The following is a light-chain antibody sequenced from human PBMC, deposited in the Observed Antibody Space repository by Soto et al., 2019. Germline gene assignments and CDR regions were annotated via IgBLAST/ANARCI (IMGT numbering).Light chain of an antibody. CDR3: GTWDDSLDAGM. CDR2: EDT. CDR1: SSNIGNNY. Sequence: QSVLTQPPSVSAAPGQKVTISCSGGSSNIGNNYVSWYQQLPGTAPTLLIYEDTKRPSGIPDRFSGSKSDSSATLGSTGLQTGAEAQYYCGTWDDSLDAGMFGGENKLTVL. V-gene: IGLV1-51*02. J-gene: IGLJ3*02.